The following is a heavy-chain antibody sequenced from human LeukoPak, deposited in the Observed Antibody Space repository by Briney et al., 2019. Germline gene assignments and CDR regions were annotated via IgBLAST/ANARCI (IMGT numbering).Heavy chain of an antibody. CDR2: INAGNGNT. CDR1: GYTLPNYD. Sequence: ASVKVSCKPSGYTLPNYDMHWLGQAPGQRLEWMGWINAGNGNTKYSQKFQGRVTITRYTSASTGYMELSSLRSEDTAVYYCARDAGDTAIDYWGQGTLVTVSS. V-gene: IGHV1-3*01. D-gene: IGHD5-18*01. CDR3: ARDAGDTAIDY. J-gene: IGHJ4*02.